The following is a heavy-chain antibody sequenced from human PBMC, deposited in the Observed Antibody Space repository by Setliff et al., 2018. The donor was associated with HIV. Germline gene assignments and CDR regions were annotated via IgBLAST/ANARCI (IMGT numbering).Heavy chain of an antibody. CDR3: ARVTVDWGFGNAFDI. J-gene: IGHJ3*02. CDR2: ISFDGNNK. Sequence: PGGSLRLSCEASGFTFNNYAMYWVRQAPGKGLEWVAVISFDGNNKNYADSVKGRFTISRDNAKNSLYLQMSGLRAEDTAVYYCARVTVDWGFGNAFDIWGQGTMVTVSS. D-gene: IGHD7-27*01. CDR1: GFTFNNYA. V-gene: IGHV3-30*04.